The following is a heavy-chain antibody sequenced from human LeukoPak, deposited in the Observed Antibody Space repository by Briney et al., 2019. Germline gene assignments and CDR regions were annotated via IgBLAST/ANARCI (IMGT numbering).Heavy chain of an antibody. D-gene: IGHD2-2*02. CDR2: ISYDGSNK. V-gene: IGHV3-30*18. CDR1: GFTFSSYG. J-gene: IGHJ4*02. Sequence: GGSLRLSCAASGFTFSSYGMHWVRQAPGKGLEWVAVISYDGSNKYYADSVKGRFTISRDNSKNTLYLQMNSLRAEDTAVYYCAKDLRGYCSSTSCYNEFDYWGQGTLVTVSS. CDR3: AKDLRGYCSSTSCYNEFDY.